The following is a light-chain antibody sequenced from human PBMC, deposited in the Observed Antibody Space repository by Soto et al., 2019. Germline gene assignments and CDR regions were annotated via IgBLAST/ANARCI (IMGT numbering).Light chain of an antibody. CDR1: SSNIGAGYD. Sequence: VLTQPPSVSGAPGQRVTISCTGSSSNIGAGYDVHWYQQLPGTAPKLLIYGSSNRPSGVPDRFSGSKSGTSASLAITGLQAEDEADYYCQSYDSSLSGVVFGGGTKLTVL. V-gene: IGLV1-40*01. CDR2: GSS. J-gene: IGLJ2*01. CDR3: QSYDSSLSGVV.